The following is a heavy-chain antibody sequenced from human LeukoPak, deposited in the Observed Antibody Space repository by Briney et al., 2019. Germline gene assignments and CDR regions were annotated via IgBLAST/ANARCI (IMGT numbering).Heavy chain of an antibody. CDR3: ARMVYGDYRD. V-gene: IGHV5-51*01. Sequence: GESLKISCQGSGYSFTTYWIAWVRHMPGKGLDWMGIIYPGDSDTRYSPSFQGQVTISADNSISTAYLQWSSLKASDTAMYYCARMVYGDYRDWGQGTLVTVSS. J-gene: IGHJ4*02. CDR1: GYSFTTYW. D-gene: IGHD4-17*01. CDR2: IYPGDSDT.